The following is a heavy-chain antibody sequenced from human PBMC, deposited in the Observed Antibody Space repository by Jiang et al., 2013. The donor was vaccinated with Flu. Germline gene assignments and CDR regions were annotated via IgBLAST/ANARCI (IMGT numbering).Heavy chain of an antibody. CDR1: GFTFSSYA. D-gene: IGHD6-13*01. CDR2: ISYDGSNK. V-gene: IGHV3-30*04. J-gene: IGHJ6*02. CDR3: ARDSSWYFVGYYYYGMDV. Sequence: AASGFTFSSYAMHWVRQAPGKGLEWVAVISYDGSNKYYADSVKGRFTISRDNSKNTLYLQMNSLRAEDTAVYYCARDSSWYFVGYYYYGMDVWGQGP.